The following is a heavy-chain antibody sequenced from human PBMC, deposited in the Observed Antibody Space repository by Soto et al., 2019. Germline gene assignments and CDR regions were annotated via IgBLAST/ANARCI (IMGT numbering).Heavy chain of an antibody. CDR3: AREGSYHDFDY. J-gene: IGHJ4*02. D-gene: IGHD3-22*01. V-gene: IGHV1-18*01. CDR1: CYTFSSYW. CDR2: VSGYNGDT. Sequence: GAPVKVSCKASCYTFSSYWIAWGRQAPGQGPAWVGWVSGYNGDTKYAQQIQGRVTLTTDTSTSTAYLEVMTLRSDDTAVYYCAREGSYHDFDYWGLGTLVTVSS.